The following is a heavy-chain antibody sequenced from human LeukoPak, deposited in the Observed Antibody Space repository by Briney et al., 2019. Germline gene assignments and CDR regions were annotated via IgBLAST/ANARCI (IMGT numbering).Heavy chain of an antibody. V-gene: IGHV3-30*04. D-gene: IGHD3-3*01. J-gene: IGHJ6*02. CDR1: GFTFSSYA. Sequence: GRSLRLSCAASGFTFSSYAMHWVRQAPGKGLEWVAVISYDGSNKYYADSVKGRFTISRDNSKNTLYLQMNSLRAEDTAVYYCARSGVYYDYYYYGMAVWGQGTTVTVSS. CDR2: ISYDGSNK. CDR3: ARSGVYYDYYYYGMAV.